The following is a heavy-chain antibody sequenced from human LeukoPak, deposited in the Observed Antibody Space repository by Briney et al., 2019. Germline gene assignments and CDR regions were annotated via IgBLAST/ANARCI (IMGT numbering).Heavy chain of an antibody. D-gene: IGHD3-10*01. CDR2: IRERGGST. Sequence: GGSLRLACLISGISLTNYAVTTGRQARGKGVGWVAYIRERGGSTSYAVSVKVRFTISRATSLPTLYLQRTSLRAEHTAVYFCAKRGTVIRGTIVVGYPQEAYHYDYWGQGVLVTVSS. J-gene: IGHJ4*02. CDR1: GISLTNYA. CDR3: AKRGTVIRGTIVVGYPQEAYHYDY. V-gene: IGHV3-23*01.